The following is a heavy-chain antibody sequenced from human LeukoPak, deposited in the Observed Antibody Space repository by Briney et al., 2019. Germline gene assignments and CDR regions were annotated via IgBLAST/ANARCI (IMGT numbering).Heavy chain of an antibody. Sequence: GGSLRLSCAASGFTFSSYWMSWVRQAPRKGLEWVANIKQDGSEKYYVDSVKGRFTISRDNAKNSLYLQMNSLRAEDTAVYYCARVRDDFWSGHSAFDIWGQGTMVTVSS. CDR3: ARVRDDFWSGHSAFDI. CDR2: IKQDGSEK. V-gene: IGHV3-7*01. D-gene: IGHD3-3*01. J-gene: IGHJ3*02. CDR1: GFTFSSYW.